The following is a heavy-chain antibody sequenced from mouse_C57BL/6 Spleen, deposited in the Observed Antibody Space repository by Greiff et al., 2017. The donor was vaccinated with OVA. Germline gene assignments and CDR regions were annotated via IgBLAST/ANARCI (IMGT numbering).Heavy chain of an antibody. CDR2: INYDGSST. Sequence: DVKLVESEGGLVQPGSSMKLSCTASGFTFSDYYMAWVRQVPEKGLEWVANINYDGSSTYYLDSLKSRFIISRDNAKNILYLQMSSLKSEDTATYYCARDRSNYRYFDVWGTGTTVTVSS. CDR3: ARDRSNYRYFDV. CDR1: GFTFSDYY. V-gene: IGHV5-16*01. J-gene: IGHJ1*03. D-gene: IGHD2-5*01.